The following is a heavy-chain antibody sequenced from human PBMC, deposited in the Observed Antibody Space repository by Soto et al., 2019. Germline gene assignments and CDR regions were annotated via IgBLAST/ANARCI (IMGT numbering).Heavy chain of an antibody. V-gene: IGHV3-53*01. CDR1: GFSVSSDY. Sequence: GGSLRLSCAASGFSVSSDYMSWVRQAPGKGLEWVSLIYSGGDTYYADSVRGRFTISRDNAESSLYLQMNSLRDEDTAVYFCARDFGHGYYLDYWGRGTLVTVSS. J-gene: IGHJ4*02. D-gene: IGHD3-3*01. CDR3: ARDFGHGYYLDY. CDR2: IYSGGDT.